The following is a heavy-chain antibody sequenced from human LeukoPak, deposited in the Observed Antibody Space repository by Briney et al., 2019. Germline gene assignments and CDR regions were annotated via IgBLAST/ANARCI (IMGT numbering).Heavy chain of an antibody. V-gene: IGHV3-30-3*01. CDR3: ARDRYCSSTSCYNWFDP. D-gene: IGHD2-2*01. J-gene: IGHJ5*02. CDR2: ISYDGSNK. CDR1: GFTFSSYA. Sequence: GGSLRLSCEASGFTFSSYAMHWVRQAPGKGLEWVAVISYDGSNKYYADSVKGRFTISRDNSKNTLYLQMNSLRAEDTAVYYCARDRYCSSTSCYNWFDPWGQGTLVTVSS.